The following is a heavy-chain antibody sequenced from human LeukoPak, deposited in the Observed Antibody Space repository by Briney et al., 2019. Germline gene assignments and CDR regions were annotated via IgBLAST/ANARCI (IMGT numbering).Heavy chain of an antibody. V-gene: IGHV3-9*01. CDR1: GFTFDDYA. Sequence: PGRSLRLSCAASGFTFDDYAMHWVRQAPGKGLEWVSGISWNSGSIGYADSVKGRFTISRDNAKNSLYLQMNSLRAEDTAVYYCARMVYSRLYDTLTGYREDTAHDAFDIWGQGTMVTVSS. CDR2: ISWNSGSI. D-gene: IGHD3-9*01. CDR3: ARMVYSRLYDTLTGYREDTAHDAFDI. J-gene: IGHJ3*02.